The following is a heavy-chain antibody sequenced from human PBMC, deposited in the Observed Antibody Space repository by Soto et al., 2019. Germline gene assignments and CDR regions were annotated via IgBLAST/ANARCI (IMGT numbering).Heavy chain of an antibody. J-gene: IGHJ4*02. CDR3: ARWQWLVYFDY. CDR2: INHSGST. D-gene: IGHD6-19*01. Sequence: SETLSLTCAVYGGSFSGYYWSWIRQPPGKGLEWIGEINHSGSTNYNPSLKSRVTISVDTSKNQFSLKLSSVTAADTAVYYCARWQWLVYFDYWGQGTLVTV. CDR1: GGSFSGYY. V-gene: IGHV4-34*01.